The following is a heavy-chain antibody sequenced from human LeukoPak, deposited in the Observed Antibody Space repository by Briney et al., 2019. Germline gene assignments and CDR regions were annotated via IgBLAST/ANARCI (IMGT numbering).Heavy chain of an antibody. CDR1: GFKFGSFS. Sequence: GGSLRLSCAASGFKFGSFSMNWVRQAPGKGLEWLSYITSDSSSTYYSDSVEGRFTISRDNAKNSLYLQMNSLRAEDTAVYYCARVIGSYGDSAYWGQGTLVTVSS. V-gene: IGHV3-48*04. CDR2: ITSDSSST. D-gene: IGHD4-17*01. CDR3: ARVIGSYGDSAY. J-gene: IGHJ4*02.